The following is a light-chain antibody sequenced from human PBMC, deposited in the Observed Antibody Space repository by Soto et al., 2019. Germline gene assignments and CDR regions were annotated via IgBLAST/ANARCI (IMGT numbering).Light chain of an antibody. V-gene: IGLV2-23*01. Sequence: QSALTQPASVSGSPGQSITISCTGTSSDVGSYNLVSWYQQHPGKAPKLMIYEGTNRASGVSDRFSGSKSGNTASLTISGLQAEDEADYYCCSYAGSGTYVFGTGTKVTVL. CDR2: EGT. CDR1: SSDVGSYNL. CDR3: CSYAGSGTYV. J-gene: IGLJ1*01.